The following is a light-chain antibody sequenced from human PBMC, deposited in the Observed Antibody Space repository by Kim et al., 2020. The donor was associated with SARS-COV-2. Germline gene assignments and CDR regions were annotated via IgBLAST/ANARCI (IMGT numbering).Light chain of an antibody. CDR1: SGRIARNY. Sequence: NSSCTPRSGRIARNYVKWYQQRPSSGPSFVIYADNRSPAGVPARFSGSIDSCSSYASLSISGQRTEYEADYNSESYGSSAPNVFGGGTKLTVL. CDR2: ADN. V-gene: IGLV6-57*03. J-gene: IGLJ2*01. CDR3: ESYGSSAPNV.